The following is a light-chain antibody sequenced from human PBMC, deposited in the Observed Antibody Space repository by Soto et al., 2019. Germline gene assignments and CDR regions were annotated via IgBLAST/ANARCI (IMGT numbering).Light chain of an antibody. V-gene: IGLV1-40*01. CDR2: GNN. J-gene: IGLJ3*02. CDR1: SSNIGAGND. Sequence: QAVVTQPPSVSGAPGQRVTISCTGSSSNIGAGNDVNWYQQLPGTAPKVLIYGNNKRPSGVPDRFSGSKSGTSASLAITGLKSEDEAEYFCQSYDSSRSGSGVFGGGTKLTVL. CDR3: QSYDSSRSGSGV.